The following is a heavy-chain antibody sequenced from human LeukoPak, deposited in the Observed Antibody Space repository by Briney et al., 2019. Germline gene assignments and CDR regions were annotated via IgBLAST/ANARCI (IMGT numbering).Heavy chain of an antibody. Sequence: GGSLRLSCAASGFTFSSYGMHWVRQAPGKGLEWVANIKQDGSEKYYVDSVKGRFTISRDNAKNSLYLQMNSLRAEDTAVYYCARALKSGTSSKPDYWGQGTLVTVSS. V-gene: IGHV3-7*01. CDR2: IKQDGSEK. CDR1: GFTFSSYG. CDR3: ARALKSGTSSKPDY. J-gene: IGHJ4*02. D-gene: IGHD2-2*01.